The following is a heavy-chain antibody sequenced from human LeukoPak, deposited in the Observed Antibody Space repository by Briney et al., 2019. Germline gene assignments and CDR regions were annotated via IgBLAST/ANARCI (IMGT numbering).Heavy chain of an antibody. CDR3: THREGAEYYYYGMDV. D-gene: IGHD1-26*01. Sequence: ASVKVSCKASGGTFSSYAISWVRQAPGQGLEWMGRIIPILGIANYAQKCQGRVTITADKTTSTAYMELSSLRSEDTAVYYCTHREGAEYYYYGMDVWGQGNTVTVSS. V-gene: IGHV1-69*04. J-gene: IGHJ6*02. CDR2: IIPILGIA. CDR1: GGTFSSYA.